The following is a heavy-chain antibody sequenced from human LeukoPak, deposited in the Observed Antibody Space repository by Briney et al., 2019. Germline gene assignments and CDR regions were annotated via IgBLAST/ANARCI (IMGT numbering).Heavy chain of an antibody. CDR3: ARLDYGDYLYYFDY. Sequence: PSETLSLTCTVSGGSISSYYWSWIRQPPGKGLEWIGYIYCSGSTNYNPSLKSRVTISVDTSKNQFSLKLSSVTAADTAVYYCARLDYGDYLYYFDYWGQGTLVTVSS. V-gene: IGHV4-59*08. J-gene: IGHJ4*02. D-gene: IGHD4-17*01. CDR2: IYCSGST. CDR1: GGSISSYY.